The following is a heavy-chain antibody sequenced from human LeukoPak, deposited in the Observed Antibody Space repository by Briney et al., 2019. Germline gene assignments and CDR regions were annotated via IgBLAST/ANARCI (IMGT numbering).Heavy chain of an antibody. CDR1: GFTFSRYG. D-gene: IGHD1-26*01. J-gene: IGHJ4*02. CDR3: AKGGKWDVTPFDY. Sequence: PGRCLRLSRVASGFTFSRYGMHWVRQAPGKGLEWVSTISGGGGSTYYADSVKGRFTISRDNSKNTLYLQVNSLRAEDTAVYYCAKGGKWDVTPFDYWGQGTLVTVSS. V-gene: IGHV3-23*01. CDR2: ISGGGGST.